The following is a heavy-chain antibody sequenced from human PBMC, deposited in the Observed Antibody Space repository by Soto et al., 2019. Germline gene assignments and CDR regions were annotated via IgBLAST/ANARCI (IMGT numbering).Heavy chain of an antibody. CDR1: GFTFSSYG. Sequence: RLSCAASGFTFSSYGMHWVRQAPGKGLEWVAVISYDGSNKYYADSVKGRFTISRDNSKNTLYLQMNSLRAEDTAVYYCAKDPSFDRGHFDYWGQGTLVTVSS. V-gene: IGHV3-30*18. CDR3: AKDPSFDRGHFDY. D-gene: IGHD3-9*01. J-gene: IGHJ4*02. CDR2: ISYDGSNK.